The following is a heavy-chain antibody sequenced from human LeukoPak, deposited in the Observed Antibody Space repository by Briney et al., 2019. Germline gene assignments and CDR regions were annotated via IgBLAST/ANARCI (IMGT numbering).Heavy chain of an antibody. CDR2: ISYDGSNE. J-gene: IGHJ4*02. Sequence: GGSLRLSCAASGFTFSRYAMHWVRQAPGKGLEWVAVISYDGSNEYYADSVKGRFTISRDSSENTLYLQMNSLRVEDTAVYYCARVGYYSSGPFSYFDYWGPGTLVTVSS. CDR3: ARVGYYSSGPFSYFDY. D-gene: IGHD3-10*01. CDR1: GFTFSRYA. V-gene: IGHV3-30-3*01.